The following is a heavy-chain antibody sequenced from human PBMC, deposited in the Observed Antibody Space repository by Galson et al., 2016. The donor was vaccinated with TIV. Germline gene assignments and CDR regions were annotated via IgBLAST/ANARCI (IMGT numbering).Heavy chain of an antibody. CDR2: IDWDDDK. CDR3: VRITGYYDTTGHYIPRSFDY. D-gene: IGHD3-22*01. V-gene: IGHV2-70*11. Sequence: PALVKPTQTLTLTCTFSGFSLNTDGMCVNWIRQPPGKALEWLARIDWDDDKSYSPSLKSRLTISKDTSKNQVVLTMTNMDPVDTATYYRVRITGYYDTTGHYIPRSFDYWGQGALVTVSS. CDR1: GFSLNTDGMC. J-gene: IGHJ4*02.